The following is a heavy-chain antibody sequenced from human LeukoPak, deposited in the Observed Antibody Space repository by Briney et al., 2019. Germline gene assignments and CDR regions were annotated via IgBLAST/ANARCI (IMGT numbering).Heavy chain of an antibody. D-gene: IGHD4-17*01. V-gene: IGHV3-64D*09. CDR1: GFTFSSYA. CDR2: ISRDGAST. CDR3: AKERQNYGDYDY. Sequence: GGSLRLSCSASGFTFSSYAMHWVRQAPDKGLEYVSTISRDGASTNYADSVKGRFTISRDNSKNTLYLQMSSLRAEDTAVYYCAKERQNYGDYDYWGQGTLVTVSS. J-gene: IGHJ4*02.